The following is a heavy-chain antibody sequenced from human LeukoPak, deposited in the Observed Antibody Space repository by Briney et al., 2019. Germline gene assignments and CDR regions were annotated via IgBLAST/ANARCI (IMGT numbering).Heavy chain of an antibody. J-gene: IGHJ4*02. V-gene: IGHV1-2*02. Sequence: ASVKVSCKASGYTFTGYYVHWVRQAPGQGLEWMGWINPNSGGTNYAQKFQGRVTMTRDTSISTAYMELSRLRSDDTAVYYCASWITMVRGVYGDFDYWGQGTLVTVSS. CDR1: GYTFTGYY. CDR2: INPNSGGT. D-gene: IGHD3-10*01. CDR3: ASWITMVRGVYGDFDY.